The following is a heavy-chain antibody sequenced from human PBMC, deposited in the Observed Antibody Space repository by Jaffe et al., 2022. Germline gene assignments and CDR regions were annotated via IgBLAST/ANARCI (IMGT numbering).Heavy chain of an antibody. CDR3: ATAHGIVVVPAARTSGYYMDV. Sequence: EVQLVQSGAEVKKPGATVKISCKVSGYTFTDYYMHWVQQAPGKGLEWMGLVDPEDGETIYAEKFQGRVTITADTSTDTAYMELSSLRSEDTAVYYCATAHGIVVVPAARTSGYYMDVWGKGTTVTVSS. J-gene: IGHJ6*03. CDR1: GYTFTDYY. CDR2: VDPEDGET. D-gene: IGHD2-2*01. V-gene: IGHV1-69-2*01.